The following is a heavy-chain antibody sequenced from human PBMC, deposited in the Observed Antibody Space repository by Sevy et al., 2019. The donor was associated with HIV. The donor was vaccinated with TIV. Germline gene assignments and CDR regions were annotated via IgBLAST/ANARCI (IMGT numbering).Heavy chain of an antibody. J-gene: IGHJ2*01. Sequence: GGSLRLSCAASGLPFSSYAMTWVRQAPGKGLEWVSSISGRGDTTYYADSVKGRFTISRDNSKNTLSLQMNSLRADDTAVYYCAKELHRASAAFYWYFDLWGRGTLVTVSS. V-gene: IGHV3-23*01. D-gene: IGHD2-15*01. CDR3: AKELHRASAAFYWYFDL. CDR1: GLPFSSYA. CDR2: ISGRGDTT.